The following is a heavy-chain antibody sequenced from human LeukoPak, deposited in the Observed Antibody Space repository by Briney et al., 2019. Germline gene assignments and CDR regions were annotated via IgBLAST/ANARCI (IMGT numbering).Heavy chain of an antibody. D-gene: IGHD5-12*01. Sequence: GGSLRLSCAASGFSFSSYSMNWVHQAPGKGLEWVSSISSGSSYIYYADSVKGRFTISRDNARNSLYLQMNSLRAEDSAVYYCARDYSGYSVDWGQGTLVTVSS. CDR2: ISSGSSYI. J-gene: IGHJ4*02. CDR1: GFSFSSYS. V-gene: IGHV3-21*01. CDR3: ARDYSGYSVD.